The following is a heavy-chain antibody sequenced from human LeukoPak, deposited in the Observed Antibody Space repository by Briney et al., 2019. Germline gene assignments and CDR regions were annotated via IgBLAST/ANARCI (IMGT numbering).Heavy chain of an antibody. CDR2: ISAYNGNT. V-gene: IGHV1-18*04. Sequence: ASVKVSCKASGYTFTSYGISWVRQAPGQGLEWMGWISAYNGNTNYAQKLQGRVTMTTDTSTSTAYMELRSLRSDDTAVYYCARVRGWDIVVVPAAHPYYYYGMDVWAKGPRSPPPQ. J-gene: IGHJ6*04. CDR3: ARVRGWDIVVVPAAHPYYYYGMDV. CDR1: GYTFTSYG. D-gene: IGHD2-2*01.